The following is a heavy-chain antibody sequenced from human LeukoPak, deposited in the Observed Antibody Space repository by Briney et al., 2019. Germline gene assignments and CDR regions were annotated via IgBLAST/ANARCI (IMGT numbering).Heavy chain of an antibody. CDR2: IYSGGGT. J-gene: IGHJ3*02. D-gene: IGHD2-21*02. Sequence: GGSLRLSCAASGFTVSSNYMSWVRQAPGKGLEWVSVIYSGGGTDYADSVKGRFTISRGNSKNTLYLQMNSLRAEDTAVYYCARAVGVTAIHNAFDIWGQGTMVTVSS. V-gene: IGHV3-66*02. CDR1: GFTVSSNY. CDR3: ARAVGVTAIHNAFDI.